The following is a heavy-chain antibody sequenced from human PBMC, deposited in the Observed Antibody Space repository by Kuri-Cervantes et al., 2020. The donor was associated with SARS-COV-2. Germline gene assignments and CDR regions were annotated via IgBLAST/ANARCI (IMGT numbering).Heavy chain of an antibody. Sequence: SETLSLTCAVYGGSFSDYYWSWVRQPPGKGLEWIGEINHSGNTNYDPSLKSRVTISIDTSKNRFSLKLSSVTAADTAVYYCASLRVENWYFDLWGRGTLVTVSS. J-gene: IGHJ2*01. CDR3: ASLRVENWYFDL. CDR2: INHSGNT. V-gene: IGHV4-34*01. CDR1: GGSFSDYY.